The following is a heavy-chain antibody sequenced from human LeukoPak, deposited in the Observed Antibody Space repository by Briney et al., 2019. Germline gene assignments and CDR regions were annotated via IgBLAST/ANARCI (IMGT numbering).Heavy chain of an antibody. D-gene: IGHD1-26*01. CDR2: IYSGGST. CDR3: ARNVGY. CDR1: GFTFSSYA. J-gene: IGHJ4*02. Sequence: GGSLRLSCAASGFTFSSYAMNWVRQAPGKGLEWVLVIYSGGSTYYADSVKGRFTISRDNSKNTVYLQMNSLRDEDTAVYYCARNVGYWGQGTLVTVSS. V-gene: IGHV3-53*01.